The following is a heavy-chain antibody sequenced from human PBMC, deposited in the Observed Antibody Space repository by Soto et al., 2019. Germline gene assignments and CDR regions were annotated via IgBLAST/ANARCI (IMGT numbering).Heavy chain of an antibody. V-gene: IGHV4-30-2*01. Sequence: PSETLSLTCAVSGGSISSGGYSWSWIRQPPGKGLEWIGYIYHSGSTYYNPSLKSRGTISVDRSKNQFSLKLSSVTAADTAVYYCARADYSTGLTDVWGQGTTVTVSS. CDR2: IYHSGST. CDR3: ARADYSTGLTDV. D-gene: IGHD6-19*01. CDR1: GGSISSGGYS. J-gene: IGHJ6*02.